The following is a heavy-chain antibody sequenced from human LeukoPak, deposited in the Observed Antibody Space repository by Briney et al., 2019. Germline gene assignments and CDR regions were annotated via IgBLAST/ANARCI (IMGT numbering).Heavy chain of an antibody. D-gene: IGHD3-22*01. CDR1: GFTFSYSA. J-gene: IGHJ4*02. Sequence: SVKVSCKASGFTFSYSAMQWVRQGRGQGLEWIGWIVVGSGNTKYAQKFQERVTITRDMSTSTAYMEVSSLRSEDTAVYYCAADNNYDSIWGQGTLVTVSS. CDR2: IVVGSGNT. CDR3: AADNNYDSI. V-gene: IGHV1-58*02.